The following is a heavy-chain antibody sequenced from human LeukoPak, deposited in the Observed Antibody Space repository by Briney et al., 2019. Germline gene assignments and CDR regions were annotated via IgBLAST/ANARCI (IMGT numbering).Heavy chain of an antibody. Sequence: PGGSLTISCAASGFTVSSNYMSWVRQAPGKGLEWVSVIYSGGSTYYADSVKGRFTISRHNSKNTLYLQMNSLRAEDTAVYYCARENDYGGPDYWGQGTLVTVSS. D-gene: IGHD4-23*01. V-gene: IGHV3-53*04. CDR1: GFTVSSNY. CDR2: IYSGGST. J-gene: IGHJ4*02. CDR3: ARENDYGGPDY.